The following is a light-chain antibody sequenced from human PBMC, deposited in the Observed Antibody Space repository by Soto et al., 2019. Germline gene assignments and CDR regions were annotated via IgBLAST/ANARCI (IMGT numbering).Light chain of an antibody. CDR3: QGYNSAT. CDR1: QSISDW. V-gene: IGKV1-5*01. CDR2: DAS. Sequence: DIQMTQSPSTLSASVGDRVTITCRASQSISDWLAWYQQIPGRAPKLLIYDASTLQSGVPSRFSGSGSGSEFILTISSLQPDDSATYYCQGYNSATFGQGTKLQS. J-gene: IGKJ2*01.